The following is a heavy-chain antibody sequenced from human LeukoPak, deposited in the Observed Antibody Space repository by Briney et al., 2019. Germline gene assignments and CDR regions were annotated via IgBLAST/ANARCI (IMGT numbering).Heavy chain of an antibody. CDR3: AKGLGDPRAFDY. CDR2: ISGTSGTI. J-gene: IGHJ4*02. D-gene: IGHD2-21*02. V-gene: IGHV3-23*01. CDR1: GFTFSNYA. Sequence: GGSLRLSCAASGFTFSNYAMSWVRQAPGKGLEWVSGISGTSGTINYAAPVKGRFTISRDNSKNTLYLQMNSLRVDDMAVYYCAKGLGDPRAFDYWGQGTLVTVSS.